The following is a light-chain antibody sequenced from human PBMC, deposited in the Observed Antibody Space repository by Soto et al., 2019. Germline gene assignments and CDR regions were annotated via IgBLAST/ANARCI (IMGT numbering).Light chain of an antibody. CDR2: AAS. CDR3: QQSYSTPRT. J-gene: IGKJ1*01. CDR1: QSISSY. V-gene: IGKV1-39*01. Sequence: IQMTQSPSSLSASVGDRVTITFRASQSISSYLNWYQQKPGKAPKLLIYAASSLQSGVPSRFCGSGSGTDFTLTISSLQPEDFATDYCQQSYSTPRTFGQGTKVEIK.